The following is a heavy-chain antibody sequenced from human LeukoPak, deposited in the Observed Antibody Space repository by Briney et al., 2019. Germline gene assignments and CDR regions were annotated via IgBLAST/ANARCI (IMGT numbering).Heavy chain of an antibody. J-gene: IGHJ2*01. Sequence: SETLSLTCTVSGGSISGYYWSWIRQPPGKGLEWIGYIYYSGSTNYNPSLKSRVTISVDSSKNQFSLKLNSVTAADTAVYYCGRIDSGGHRFFDLWGRGALVTVSS. CDR1: GGSISGYY. CDR3: GRIDSGGHRFFDL. V-gene: IGHV4-59*08. D-gene: IGHD2-15*01. CDR2: IYYSGST.